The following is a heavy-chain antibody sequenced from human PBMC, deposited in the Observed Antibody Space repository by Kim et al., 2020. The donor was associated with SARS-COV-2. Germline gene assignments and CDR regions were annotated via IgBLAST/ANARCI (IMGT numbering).Heavy chain of an antibody. CDR3: TWTGYNWFDS. V-gene: IGHV3-15*01. CDR1: GLKFNDAW. J-gene: IGHJ5*01. Sequence: GGSLRLSCAASGLKFNDAWMSWVRQAPGKGLEWIGRIKSSSVGGPTDYAAPVKGRFTISRDDSKNTVYLQMNSLRPEDTAVYYCTWTGYNWFDSWGQGTL. CDR2: IKSSSVGGPT.